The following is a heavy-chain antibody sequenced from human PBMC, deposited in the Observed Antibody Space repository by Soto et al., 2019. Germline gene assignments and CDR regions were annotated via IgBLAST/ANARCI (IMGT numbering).Heavy chain of an antibody. CDR3: ARLMRGYYPHHHYGMDV. J-gene: IGHJ6*02. D-gene: IGHD1-26*01. Sequence: PSETMSLTCTVSGGSISSYYLSWIRQPPGKGLEWIGYIYYSGSTNYNPSLKSRVTISVDTSKNQFSLKLSSVTAADTAMYYCARLMRGYYPHHHYGMDVWGQGTTVTVSS. CDR1: GGSISSYY. V-gene: IGHV4-59*08. CDR2: IYYSGST.